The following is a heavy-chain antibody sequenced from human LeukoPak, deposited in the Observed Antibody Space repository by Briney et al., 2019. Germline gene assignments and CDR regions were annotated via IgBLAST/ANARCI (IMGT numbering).Heavy chain of an antibody. CDR2: IYPGDSDT. Sequence: GESLKISCEASGYSFTTYWIGWVRQMPGKGLEWMGIIYPGDSDTRYSPSFQGQVTFSVDQSISTAYLQWSSLKASDTAMYYCARRGSDGNWFDPWGQGTLVTVSS. D-gene: IGHD3-16*01. CDR3: ARRGSDGNWFDP. V-gene: IGHV5-51*01. CDR1: GYSFTTYW. J-gene: IGHJ5*02.